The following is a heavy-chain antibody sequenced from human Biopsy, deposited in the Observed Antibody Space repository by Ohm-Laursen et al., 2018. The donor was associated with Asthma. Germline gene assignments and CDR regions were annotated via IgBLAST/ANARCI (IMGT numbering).Heavy chain of an antibody. CDR1: GFTFSSYW. Sequence: SLRLSCAAFGFTFSSYWMSWVRQAPGKGLEWVANIKKDGSEKYYVDPVKGRFTISRDNAKNSLYLHMNSLRAEDTAVYYCARGGYCTSPTCPWGRYATDVWGQGTTVTVSS. CDR2: IKKDGSEK. CDR3: ARGGYCTSPTCPWGRYATDV. V-gene: IGHV3-7*01. D-gene: IGHD2-2*01. J-gene: IGHJ6*02.